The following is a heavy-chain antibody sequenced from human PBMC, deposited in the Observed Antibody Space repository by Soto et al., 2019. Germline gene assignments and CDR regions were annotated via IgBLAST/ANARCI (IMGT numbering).Heavy chain of an antibody. CDR1: GGSISSSSYY. Sequence: SETLSLTCTVSGGSISSSSYYWGWIRQPPGKGLEWIGSIYYSGSTYYNPSLKSRVTISVDTSKNQFSLKLSSVTAADTAVYYCARPRQGRDRYGMDVWGQGTTVTVSS. J-gene: IGHJ6*02. CDR3: ARPRQGRDRYGMDV. CDR2: IYYSGST. V-gene: IGHV4-39*01.